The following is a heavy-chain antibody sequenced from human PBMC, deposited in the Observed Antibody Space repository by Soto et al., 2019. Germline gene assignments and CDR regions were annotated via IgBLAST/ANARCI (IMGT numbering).Heavy chain of an antibody. D-gene: IGHD3-3*01. Sequence: SETLSLTCTVSGGAINSYYWTWIRQPAGKGLEWVGRIYSSGSTKYNPSLQSRVTMSLDTSKNQFSLRLTSVTAADTAVYYCARGQRFSDWFDPWGQGTLVTVSS. CDR3: ARGQRFSDWFDP. V-gene: IGHV4-4*07. CDR1: GGAINSYY. J-gene: IGHJ5*02. CDR2: IYSSGST.